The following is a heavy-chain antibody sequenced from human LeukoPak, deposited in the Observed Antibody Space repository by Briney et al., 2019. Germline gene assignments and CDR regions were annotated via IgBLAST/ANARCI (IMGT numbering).Heavy chain of an antibody. CDR3: AKAPTTNYYGSGRYYYYYMDV. CDR2: ISYDGSNK. J-gene: IGHJ6*03. D-gene: IGHD3-10*01. CDR1: GFTFSSYP. Sequence: GSLRLSCAASGFTFSSYPMHWVRRAPGKGLEWVAVISYDGSNKYYADSVKGRFTISRDNSKNTLYLQMNSLRAEDTAVYYCAKAPTTNYYGSGRYYYYYMDVWGKGTTVTISS. V-gene: IGHV3-30*04.